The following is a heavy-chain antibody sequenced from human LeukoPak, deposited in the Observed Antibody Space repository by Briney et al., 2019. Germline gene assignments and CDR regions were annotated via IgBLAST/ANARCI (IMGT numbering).Heavy chain of an antibody. CDR3: ARVPDCTSDVFFDY. CDR1: GFTFSSYW. Sequence: GGSLRLSCAASGFTFSSYWKTWVRQAPGKGLEWVANINQAGSQKYYVDSVKGRFTISRDNAKKSLYLQMNSLRVEDTAVYYCARVPDCTSDVFFDYWGQGTLVTVSS. CDR2: INQAGSQK. D-gene: IGHD2-8*01. V-gene: IGHV3-7*01. J-gene: IGHJ4*02.